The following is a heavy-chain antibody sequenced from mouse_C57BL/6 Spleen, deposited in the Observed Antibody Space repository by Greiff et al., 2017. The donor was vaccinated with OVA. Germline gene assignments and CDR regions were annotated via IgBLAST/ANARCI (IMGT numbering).Heavy chain of an antibody. CDR3: ARSGPLYAMDY. CDR2: IDPSDSYT. CDR1: GYTFTSYW. Sequence: QVQLQQSGAELVKPGASVKLSCKASGYTFTSYWMQWVKQRPGQGLEWIGEIDPSDSYTNYNQKFKGKATLTVDTSSSTAYMQLSSLTSEDSAVYYCARSGPLYAMDYWGQGTSVTVSS. V-gene: IGHV1-50*01. J-gene: IGHJ4*01. D-gene: IGHD3-1*01.